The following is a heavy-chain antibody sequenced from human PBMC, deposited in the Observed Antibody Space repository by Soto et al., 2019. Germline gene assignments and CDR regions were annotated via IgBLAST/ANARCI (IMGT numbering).Heavy chain of an antibody. J-gene: IGHJ6*02. Sequence: GASVKVSCKASGSTFTSYAMHWVRQAPGQRLEWMGWINAGNGNTKYSQKFQGRVTITRDTSASTAYMELSSLRSEDTAVYYCARDHSVSTIFGVVIIPRRNYGMDVWGQGTTVTVSS. CDR2: INAGNGNT. CDR1: GSTFTSYA. V-gene: IGHV1-3*01. D-gene: IGHD3-3*01. CDR3: ARDHSVSTIFGVVIIPRRNYGMDV.